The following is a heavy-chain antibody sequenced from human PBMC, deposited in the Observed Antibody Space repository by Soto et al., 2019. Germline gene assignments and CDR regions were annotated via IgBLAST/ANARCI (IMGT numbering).Heavy chain of an antibody. CDR2: IWYDGSNK. Sequence: QVQLVESGGGVVQPGRSLRLSCAASGFTFSSYGMHWVRQAPGKGLEWVEVIWYDGSNKYYADSVKGRFTISRDNSKNTLYLQMNSLRAEDTAVYYCARGDIVLVPAALYYYYGMDVWGQGTTVTVSS. CDR3: ARGDIVLVPAALYYYYGMDV. J-gene: IGHJ6*02. CDR1: GFTFSSYG. D-gene: IGHD2-2*01. V-gene: IGHV3-33*01.